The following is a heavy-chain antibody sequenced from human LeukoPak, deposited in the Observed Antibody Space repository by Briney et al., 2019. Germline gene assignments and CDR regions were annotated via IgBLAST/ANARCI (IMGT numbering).Heavy chain of an antibody. J-gene: IGHJ3*01. V-gene: IGHV3-74*01. CDR2: IYSDWSST. D-gene: IGHD4-17*01. CDR3: ATGAGHAFSF. CDR1: GFTFSTAW. Sequence: PGGSLRLSCAASGFTFSTAWMHWVRQAPGKGLVWVSRIYSDWSSTTYADSVKGRFTISRDNAKNKLYLQMNSLRAEDTAVYYCATGAGHAFSFWGQGTMVTVSS.